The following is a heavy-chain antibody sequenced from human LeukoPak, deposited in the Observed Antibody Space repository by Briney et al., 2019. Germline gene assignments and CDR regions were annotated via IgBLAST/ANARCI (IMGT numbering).Heavy chain of an antibody. V-gene: IGHV3-30*04. CDR3: ARGGRREWYFDL. Sequence: PGGSLRLSCAASGFTFSSYAMHWVRQAPGRGVGWVAVISYDGSNKYYAYSVKGRFTISRDNSKNTLYLQMNSLRAEDTAVYYCARGGRREWYFDLWGRGTLVTVSS. J-gene: IGHJ2*01. CDR1: GFTFSSYA. CDR2: ISYDGSNK.